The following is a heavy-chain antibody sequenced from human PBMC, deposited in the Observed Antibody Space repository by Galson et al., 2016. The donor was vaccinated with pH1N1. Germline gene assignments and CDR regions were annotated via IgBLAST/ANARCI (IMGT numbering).Heavy chain of an antibody. V-gene: IGHV1-69*13. CDR2: VIPIFGTA. CDR3: AREDYYDTDLSDWYFDL. Sequence: SVKVSCKASGGNFNSHGFSWVRQAPGQGLEWMGGVIPIFGTAKYAQNFQGRVTITADESTTTAYMELSSLRSEDTAVYYCAREDYYDTDLSDWYFDLWGRGTLLTVSS. D-gene: IGHD3-22*01. CDR1: GGNFNSHG. J-gene: IGHJ2*01.